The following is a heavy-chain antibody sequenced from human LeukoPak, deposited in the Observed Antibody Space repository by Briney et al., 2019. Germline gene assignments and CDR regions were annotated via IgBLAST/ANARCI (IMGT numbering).Heavy chain of an antibody. CDR1: GLAFSSYS. CDR2: ISYDGSDE. J-gene: IGHJ4*02. Sequence: GRSLRLSCVASGLAFSSYSMHWVRQAPGKGLEWVGVISYDGSDEYYTDSVKGRFTISRDNSKNTVYLQMNSLRADDTAVYYCARDFTPEWFDIHWGQGTLVTVS. V-gene: IGHV3-30*04. CDR3: ARDFTPEWFDIH. D-gene: IGHD3-3*01.